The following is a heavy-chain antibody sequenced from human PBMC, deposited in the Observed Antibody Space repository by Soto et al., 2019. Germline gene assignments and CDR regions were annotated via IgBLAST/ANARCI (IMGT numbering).Heavy chain of an antibody. D-gene: IGHD3-16*02. Sequence: QVQLQESGPGLVKPSQTLSLTCTVSGGSISSGGYYWSWIRQHQGRGLGWMGSIFSSGSTYYNPSLKSRVTISVDTSKNQFSLKLSSVTAADTAVYYCARTSRIMITFGGVIVIPSWFDPWGQGTLVTVSS. CDR3: ARTSRIMITFGGVIVIPSWFDP. J-gene: IGHJ5*02. CDR1: GGSISSGGYY. V-gene: IGHV4-31*03. CDR2: IFSSGST.